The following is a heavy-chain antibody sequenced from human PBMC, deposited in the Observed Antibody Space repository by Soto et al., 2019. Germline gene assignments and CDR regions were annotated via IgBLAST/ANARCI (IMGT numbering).Heavy chain of an antibody. CDR1: GDSMGTGGHY. J-gene: IGHJ3*02. CDR3: AKDRVGGVPDAFDI. CDR2: IYYSGAT. D-gene: IGHD2-8*01. Sequence: SETLSLTCTVSGDSMGTGGHYYNWIRQVPGKGLEWIGYIYYSGATHYSPSLRPRATISRDTSKNQFSLTLISVTAADTALYYCAKDRVGGVPDAFDIWGQGTMVTVSS. V-gene: IGHV4-31*03.